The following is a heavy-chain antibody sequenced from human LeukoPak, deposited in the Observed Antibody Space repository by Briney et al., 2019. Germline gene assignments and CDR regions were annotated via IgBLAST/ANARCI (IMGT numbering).Heavy chain of an antibody. CDR1: GFTFSDYY. CDR2: ISSSGSTI. V-gene: IGHV3-11*01. D-gene: IGHD3-22*01. CDR3: AKDGYNYDSSIHHDY. Sequence: PGGSLRLSCAASGFTFSDYYMSWIRQAPGKGLEWVSYISSSGSTIYYADSVKGRFTISRDNAKNSLYLQMNSLRAEDTAVYYCAKDGYNYDSSIHHDYWGQGTLVTVSS. J-gene: IGHJ4*02.